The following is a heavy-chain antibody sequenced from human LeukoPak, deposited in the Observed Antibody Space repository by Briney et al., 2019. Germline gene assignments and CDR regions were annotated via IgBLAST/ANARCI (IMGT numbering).Heavy chain of an antibody. CDR3: ASPQRYGGNPLVLNY. Sequence: SETLSLTCAVYGGSFSGYYWSWIRQPPGKGLEWIGEINHSGSTNYNPSLKSRVTISVDTSKNQFSLKLSSVTAADTAVYYCASPQRYGGNPLVLNYWGQGTLVTVSS. V-gene: IGHV4-34*01. CDR1: GGSFSGYY. D-gene: IGHD4/OR15-4a*01. CDR2: INHSGST. J-gene: IGHJ4*02.